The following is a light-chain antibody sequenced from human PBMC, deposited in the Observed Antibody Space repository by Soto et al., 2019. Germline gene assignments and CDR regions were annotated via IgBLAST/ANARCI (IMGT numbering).Light chain of an antibody. Sequence: QSALTQPASVSGSPGQSITISCTGTSSDVGAYNSVSWYQQYPGKAPKLMMYEVSNRPSGVSDRFSGSKSGNTASLTISGLQTGDEAAYYCSSYRSSSTYVFGTGTKVTVL. CDR3: SSYRSSSTYV. CDR2: EVS. J-gene: IGLJ1*01. V-gene: IGLV2-14*01. CDR1: SSDVGAYNS.